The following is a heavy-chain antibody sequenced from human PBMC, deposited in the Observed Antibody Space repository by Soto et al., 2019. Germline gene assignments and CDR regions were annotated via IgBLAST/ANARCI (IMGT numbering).Heavy chain of an antibody. J-gene: IGHJ3*02. CDR1: GGSISSYY. CDR3: ARSRVADAFDI. CDR2: IYYSGST. V-gene: IGHV4-59*08. Sequence: SETLSLTCTVSGGSISSYYWSWIRQPPGKGLEWIGYIYYSGSTNYNPSLKSRVTISVDTSKNQFSLKLSSVTAADTAVYYCARSRVADAFDIWGQGTMVTVSS. D-gene: IGHD3-3*01.